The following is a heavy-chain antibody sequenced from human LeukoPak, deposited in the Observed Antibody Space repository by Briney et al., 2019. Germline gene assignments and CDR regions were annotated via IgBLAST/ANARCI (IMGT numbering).Heavy chain of an antibody. D-gene: IGHD3-16*02. CDR2: INHSGST. Sequence: PSETLSLTCAVYGGSFSGYYWSWIRQPPGKGLEWIGEINHSGSTYYNPSLKSRVTISVDTSKNQFSLKLSSVTAADTAVYYCAREVGEYDYVWGSYLYWGQGTLVTVSS. CDR1: GGSFSGYY. V-gene: IGHV4-34*09. J-gene: IGHJ4*02. CDR3: AREVGEYDYVWGSYLY.